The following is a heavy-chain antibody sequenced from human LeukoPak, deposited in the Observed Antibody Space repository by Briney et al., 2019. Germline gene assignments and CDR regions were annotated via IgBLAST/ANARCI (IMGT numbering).Heavy chain of an antibody. CDR2: ISYDGSNK. D-gene: IGHD2-15*01. Sequence: GGSLRLSCAASGVTFSSYGMHWVRQAPGKGLEWVSVISYDGSNKYYADSVKGRFTISRDNSKDTLYMQMSSLRPEDTAVYYYATEWGYCSGGPCPNLDYWGQGTLVTVSS. V-gene: IGHV3-30*03. CDR3: ATEWGYCSGGPCPNLDY. J-gene: IGHJ4*02. CDR1: GVTFSSYG.